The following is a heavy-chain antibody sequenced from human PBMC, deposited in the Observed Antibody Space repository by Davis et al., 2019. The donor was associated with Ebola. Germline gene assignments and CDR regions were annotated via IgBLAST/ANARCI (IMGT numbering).Heavy chain of an antibody. D-gene: IGHD4-23*01. CDR3: AREGRWANWFDP. CDR2: VSYTGST. V-gene: IGHV4-59*01. CDR1: GGSSSGYY. Sequence: GSLRLSCAVYGGSSSGYYWTWIRQSSGKGLEWIGYVSYTGSTKYNPSLKSRVTMSVDTSSNQFSLEMTSVTDADAAVYFCAREGRWANWFDPWGQGTLVTVSS. J-gene: IGHJ5*02.